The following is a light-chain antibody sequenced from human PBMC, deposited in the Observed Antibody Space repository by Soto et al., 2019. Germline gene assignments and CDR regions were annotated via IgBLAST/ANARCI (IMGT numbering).Light chain of an antibody. Sequence: EVVLTQSPATLSLSPGERATLSCRASQTVSSGHLAWYQQKPGQAPRLLISGGTSRATGIPDRFSGSGSGTDFTLTVSRLEPEDCAVYYCQQYVSSPYTFGQGTKLEI. CDR3: QQYVSSPYT. V-gene: IGKV3-20*01. CDR2: GGT. CDR1: QTVSSGH. J-gene: IGKJ2*01.